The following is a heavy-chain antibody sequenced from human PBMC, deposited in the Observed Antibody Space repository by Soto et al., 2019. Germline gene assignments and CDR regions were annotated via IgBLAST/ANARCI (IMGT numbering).Heavy chain of an antibody. J-gene: IGHJ4*02. Sequence: GGSLRLSCVAPDFSFTHHAMTWVRLPPGKGLQWVAALSHDGGNIYYRDSVRGRFTISRDNSKNTLYLQMHSLKAEDTAVYFSAKQMGTWVDNAIDFWGQGTQVTVSS. V-gene: IGHV3-23*01. D-gene: IGHD1-1*01. CDR3: AKQMGTWVDNAIDF. CDR1: DFSFTHHA. CDR2: LSHDGGNI.